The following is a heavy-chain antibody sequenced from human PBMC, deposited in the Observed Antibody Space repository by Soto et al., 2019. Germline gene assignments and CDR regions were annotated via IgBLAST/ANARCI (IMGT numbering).Heavy chain of an antibody. Sequence: PGGSLTLSCAASGFTFSSYAMSWVRQAPGKGLEWVANIKQDGSEKYYVDSVKGRFTISRDNAKNSLYLQMNSLRAEDTAVYYCAREGRFGEFPPYYYYYSGMDVWGQGTTVTVSS. V-gene: IGHV3-7*05. CDR3: AREGRFGEFPPYYYYYSGMDV. CDR1: GFTFSSYA. J-gene: IGHJ6*02. CDR2: IKQDGSEK. D-gene: IGHD3-10*01.